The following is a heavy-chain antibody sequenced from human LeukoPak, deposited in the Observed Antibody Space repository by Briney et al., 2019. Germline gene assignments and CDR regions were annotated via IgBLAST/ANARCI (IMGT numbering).Heavy chain of an antibody. D-gene: IGHD3-9*01. CDR3: AKDDPVRYFDWLLSSAIDY. CDR2: ISGSGGST. Sequence: GGSLRLSCAASGFTFSSYEMNWVRQAPGKGLEWVSAISGSGGSTYYADSVKGRFTISRDNSKNTLYLQMNSLRAEDTAVYYCAKDDPVRYFDWLLSSAIDYWGQGTLVTVSS. J-gene: IGHJ4*02. CDR1: GFTFSSYE. V-gene: IGHV3-23*01.